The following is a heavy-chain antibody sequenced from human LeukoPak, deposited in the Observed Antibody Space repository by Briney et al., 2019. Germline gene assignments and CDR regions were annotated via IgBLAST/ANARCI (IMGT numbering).Heavy chain of an antibody. V-gene: IGHV4-39*01. D-gene: IGHD2-15*01. CDR1: GGSISSNKYY. CDR2: IYYSGST. Sequence: SETLSLTCTVSGGSISSNKYYWGWIRQPPGKGLEWIGSIYYSGSTYYNPTLKSRVTIFVDTSKNQFSLKLSSVTAADTAVYYCARGNFRYCSGGSCYSLMVYYYYYMDVWGKGTTVTVSS. J-gene: IGHJ6*03. CDR3: ARGNFRYCSGGSCYSLMVYYYYYMDV.